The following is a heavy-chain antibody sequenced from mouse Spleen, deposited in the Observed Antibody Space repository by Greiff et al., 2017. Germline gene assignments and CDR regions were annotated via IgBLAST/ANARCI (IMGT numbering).Heavy chain of an antibody. CDR3: TTPYYYGSSYYAMDY. V-gene: IGHV14-1*01. J-gene: IGHJ4*01. CDR2: IDPEDGDT. CDR1: GFNIKDYY. Sequence: DVQLQESGAELVRPGASVKLSCTASGFNIKDYYMHWVKQRPEQGLEWIGRIDPEDGDTEYAPKFQGKATMTADTSSNTAYLQLSSLTSEDTAVYYCTTPYYYGSSYYAMDYWGQGTSVTVSS. D-gene: IGHD1-1*01.